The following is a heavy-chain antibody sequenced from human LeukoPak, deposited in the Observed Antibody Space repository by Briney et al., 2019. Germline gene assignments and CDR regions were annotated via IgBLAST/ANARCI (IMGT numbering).Heavy chain of an antibody. CDR2: IYHSGST. CDR3: ARTGGNSYWYFDL. V-gene: IGHV4-59*08. CDR1: VDSISSYY. J-gene: IGHJ2*01. D-gene: IGHD4-23*01. Sequence: PSETLSLTCTVSVDSISSYYWSWIRQPPGKGLEWIGYIYHSGSTTYNPSLKSRVTISVDTPKNQFSLKLNSVTAADTAVYYCARTGGNSYWYFDLWGRGTLVTVSS.